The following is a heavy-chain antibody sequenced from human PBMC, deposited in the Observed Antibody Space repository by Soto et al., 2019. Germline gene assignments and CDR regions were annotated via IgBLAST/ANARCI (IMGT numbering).Heavy chain of an antibody. Sequence: QVQLVQSGAEVKKPGSSVKVSCKASGGTFSSYAISWVRQAPGQGLEWMGGIIPIFGTADYAQKFQGRVTITADESTSTAYMELSSLRSEDTAVYYCARDENDSSGYSTRPFDYWGQGTMVTVSS. D-gene: IGHD3-22*01. J-gene: IGHJ4*02. CDR2: IIPIFGTA. V-gene: IGHV1-69*12. CDR3: ARDENDSSGYSTRPFDY. CDR1: GGTFSSYA.